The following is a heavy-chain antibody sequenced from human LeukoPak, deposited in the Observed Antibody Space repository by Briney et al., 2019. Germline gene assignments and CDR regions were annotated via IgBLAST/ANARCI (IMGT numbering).Heavy chain of an antibody. J-gene: IGHJ3*02. CDR2: INSDGSST. Sequence: GGSLRLSCAASGFTFSSYWMHWVRQAPGKGLVWVSRINSDGSSTSYADSVKGRFTISRDNAKNTLYLQMNSLRAEDTAVYYCASISYDSSGHDAFDIWGQGTMVTVSS. V-gene: IGHV3-74*01. CDR1: GFTFSSYW. CDR3: ASISYDSSGHDAFDI. D-gene: IGHD3-22*01.